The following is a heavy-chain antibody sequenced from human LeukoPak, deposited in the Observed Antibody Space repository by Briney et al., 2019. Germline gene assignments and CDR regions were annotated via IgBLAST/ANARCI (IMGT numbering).Heavy chain of an antibody. D-gene: IGHD3-22*01. Sequence: PGGSLRHSCTASGFTFDDYAIHWVRQAPGKGLEWVSGISWNSGSIGYADSVKGRFTISRDNAKNSLYLQMNRLIAEDTALYYCAKDRTVYDSSGLDYWGQGTLVTVSS. J-gene: IGHJ4*02. CDR3: AKDRTVYDSSGLDY. V-gene: IGHV3-9*01. CDR2: ISWNSGSI. CDR1: GFTFDDYA.